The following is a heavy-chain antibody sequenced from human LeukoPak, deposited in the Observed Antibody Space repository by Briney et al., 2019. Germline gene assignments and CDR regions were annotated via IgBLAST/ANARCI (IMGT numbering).Heavy chain of an antibody. CDR3: AKSRYYYDSSGMGY. Sequence: GGSLRLSCAASGFTLPTYWMHWVRQAPGEGLEWVARINGDGSATHYADSVKGRFTISRDNAKNTLYLQMNSLRAEDTAVYYCAKSRYYYDSSGMGYWGQGTLVTVSS. CDR1: GFTLPTYW. J-gene: IGHJ4*02. CDR2: INGDGSAT. V-gene: IGHV3-74*01. D-gene: IGHD3-22*01.